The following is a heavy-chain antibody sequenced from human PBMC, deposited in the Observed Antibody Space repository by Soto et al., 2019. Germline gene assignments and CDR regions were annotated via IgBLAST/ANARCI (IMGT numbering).Heavy chain of an antibody. Sequence: QVQLVQSGVEVKKPGASVKVSCKASGYTFISHGISWVRQAPGQGLEWMGWISGKNGNTNYEQKLPGRVTLTTDTSTSTAYMELRSLRSDDTAVYYCARVSSSIVVVPDYGMDVWGQGTTVTVSS. J-gene: IGHJ6*02. CDR3: ARVSSSIVVVPDYGMDV. D-gene: IGHD2-15*01. CDR2: ISGKNGNT. V-gene: IGHV1-18*01. CDR1: GYTFISHG.